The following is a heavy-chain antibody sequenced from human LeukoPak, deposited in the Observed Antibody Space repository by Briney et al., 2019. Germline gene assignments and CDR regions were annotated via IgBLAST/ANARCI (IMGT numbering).Heavy chain of an antibody. CDR1: GFAFADYG. CDR2: LNGNGGSRT. V-gene: IGHV3-20*04. D-gene: IGHD6-19*01. J-gene: IGHJ4*02. Sequence: RTGGSLRLSCAASGFAFADYGMSWVRQAPGKGLEWVSGLNGNGGSRTGYADSVKGRFTISRDNAKNSLYLQMNSLRAEDTALYYCARDGSGWYSDYWGQGTLVTVSS. CDR3: ARDGSGWYSDY.